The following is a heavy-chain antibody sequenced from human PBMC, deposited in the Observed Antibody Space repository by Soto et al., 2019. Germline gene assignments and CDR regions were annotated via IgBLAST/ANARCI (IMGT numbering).Heavy chain of an antibody. D-gene: IGHD4-17*01. CDR2: ISYHGSDK. V-gene: IGHV3-30*18. J-gene: IGHJ4*02. Sequence: QVQLVESGGGVVQPGRSLRLSCAASGFTFSNYGMHWVRQAPGKGLEWVAVISYHGSDKYYADSVKGRFTISRDKSKNTLYLQMDSLRAEDTAVYYCAKDHLPTTVTTVGYWGQGTLVTVSS. CDR3: AKDHLPTTVTTVGY. CDR1: GFTFSNYG.